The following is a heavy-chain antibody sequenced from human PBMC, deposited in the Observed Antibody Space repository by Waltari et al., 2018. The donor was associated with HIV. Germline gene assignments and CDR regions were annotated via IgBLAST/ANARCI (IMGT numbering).Heavy chain of an antibody. CDR3: ARHFRYSSSSDWFAP. J-gene: IGHJ5*02. Sequence: EVQLVQSGAEVKKPGESLKISCKGSGYSSTSYWIGWGPQMPGKGLESMGIIYPGDSETRYRPSCQGQVTISADKSISTAYLQWSSLKASDTAMYYCARHFRYSSSSDWFAPWGQRTLVTVSS. CDR1: GYSSTSYW. V-gene: IGHV5-51*01. D-gene: IGHD6-6*01. CDR2: IYPGDSET.